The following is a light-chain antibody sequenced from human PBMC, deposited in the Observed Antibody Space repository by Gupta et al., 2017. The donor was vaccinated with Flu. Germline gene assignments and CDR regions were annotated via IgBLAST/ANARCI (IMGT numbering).Light chain of an antibody. CDR1: QSLLYSSNNKNY. Sequence: NCKSSQSLLYSSNNKNYLAWYQQKPGQPPGLLIYWASTRESGVPDRFSGSGSGTDFTLTISSLQAEDVAVYYCQQYYSTPITFGQGTRLEIE. CDR3: QQYYSTPIT. CDR2: WAS. J-gene: IGKJ5*01. V-gene: IGKV4-1*01.